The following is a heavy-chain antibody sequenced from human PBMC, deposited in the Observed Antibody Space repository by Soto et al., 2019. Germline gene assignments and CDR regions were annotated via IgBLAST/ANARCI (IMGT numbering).Heavy chain of an antibody. CDR1: GFTLSSYW. CDR2: IKQDGSEK. D-gene: IGHD5-12*01. V-gene: IGHV3-7*01. CDR3: ARDSSGYDLVYFYGMDV. Sequence: PGGSLRLSGAASGFTLSSYWMSWVRQAPGKSLEWVATIKQDGSEKYYMDSVTGRCTISRDNAKKSLYLQMNSLRVDETAVYYCARDSSGYDLVYFYGMDVWGQGTTVTVSS. J-gene: IGHJ6*02.